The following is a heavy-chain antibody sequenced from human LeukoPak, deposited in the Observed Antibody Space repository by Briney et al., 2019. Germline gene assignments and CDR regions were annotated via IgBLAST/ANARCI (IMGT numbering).Heavy chain of an antibody. CDR2: ISSSSSYV. CDR1: GFTFSSYS. Sequence: PGGSLRLSCAASGFTFSSYSMNWVRQAPGKGLEWVSSISSSSSYVYYADSVKGRFTISRDNAKNSLYLQMNSLRAEDTAVYYCARVLSMITFGGGETNWLDPWGQGTLVTVSS. CDR3: ARVLSMITFGGGETNWLDP. J-gene: IGHJ5*02. D-gene: IGHD3-16*01. V-gene: IGHV3-21*01.